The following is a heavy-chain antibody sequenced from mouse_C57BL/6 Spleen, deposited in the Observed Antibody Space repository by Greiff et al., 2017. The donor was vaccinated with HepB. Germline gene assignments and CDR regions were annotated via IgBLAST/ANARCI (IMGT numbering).Heavy chain of an antibody. CDR1: GYTFTDYE. J-gene: IGHJ3*01. D-gene: IGHD2-4*01. V-gene: IGHV1-15*01. CDR2: IDPETGGT. CDR3: TSNLYYDYDGAY. Sequence: VQLQQSGAELVRPGASVTLSCKASGYTFTDYEMHWVKQTPVHGLEWIGAIDPETGGTAYNQKFKGKAILTADKSSSTAYMELRSLTSEDSAVYYCTSNLYYDYDGAYWDQGTLVTVSA.